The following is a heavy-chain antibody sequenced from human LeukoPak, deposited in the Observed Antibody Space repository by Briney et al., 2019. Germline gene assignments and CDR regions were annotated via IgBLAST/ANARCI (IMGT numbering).Heavy chain of an antibody. Sequence: GESLKISCKGSGYSFTSYWISWVRQMPGKGLEWMGRIDPSDSYTNYSPSFQGQVTISADRSISTAYLQWSSLKASDTAMYYCATLLGYNWNYDYYYGMDVWGQGTTVTVSS. CDR3: ATLLGYNWNYDYYYGMDV. V-gene: IGHV5-10-1*04. CDR1: GYSFTSYW. D-gene: IGHD1-20*01. CDR2: IDPSDSYT. J-gene: IGHJ6*02.